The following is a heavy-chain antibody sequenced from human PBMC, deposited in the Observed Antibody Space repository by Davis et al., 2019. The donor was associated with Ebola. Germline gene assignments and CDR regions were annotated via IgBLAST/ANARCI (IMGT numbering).Heavy chain of an antibody. V-gene: IGHV4-34*01. CDR3: SRVFPAPITMIVVVNDAFDI. CDR2: INHSGNT. CDR1: GGSFSGYY. D-gene: IGHD3-22*01. Sequence: SETLSLTCAVYGGSFSGYYWSWIRQPPGKGLEWIGEINHSGNTNYNPSLKSRVTISVDTSKNQFSLKLSSVTAADTAVYYCSRVFPAPITMIVVVNDAFDIWGQGTMVTVSS. J-gene: IGHJ3*02.